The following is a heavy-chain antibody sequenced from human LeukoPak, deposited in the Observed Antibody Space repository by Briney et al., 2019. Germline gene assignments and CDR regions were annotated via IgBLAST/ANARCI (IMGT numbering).Heavy chain of an antibody. CDR1: GFTFNSYG. CDR2: ISYDGSNT. V-gene: IGHV3-30*02. Sequence: GGSLRLSCAASGFTFNSYGMHWVRQAPGKGLEWLAFISYDGSNTYYADSVKGRFTVSRDDSKSTLYLQMNSLRADDTAVYYCAIDGSSYYYIYYWGQGTLVTVSS. J-gene: IGHJ4*02. D-gene: IGHD3-22*01. CDR3: AIDGSSYYYIYY.